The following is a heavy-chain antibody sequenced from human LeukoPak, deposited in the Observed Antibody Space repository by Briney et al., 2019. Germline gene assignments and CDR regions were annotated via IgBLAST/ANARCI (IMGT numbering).Heavy chain of an antibody. Sequence: GGSLRLSCAASGFTFSSYSMNWVRQAPGKGLEWVSSISSSSSYIYYADSVKGRFTISRDNAKNSLYLQMNSLRAEDTAVYYCAGDSEVTTVVTPGFDYWGQGTLVTASS. CDR2: ISSSSSYI. V-gene: IGHV3-21*01. D-gene: IGHD4-23*01. CDR1: GFTFSSYS. CDR3: AGDSEVTTVVTPGFDY. J-gene: IGHJ4*02.